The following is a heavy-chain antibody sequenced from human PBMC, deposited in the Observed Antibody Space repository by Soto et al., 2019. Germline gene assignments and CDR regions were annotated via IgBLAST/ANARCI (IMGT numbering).Heavy chain of an antibody. CDR1: GYSFTSYW. CDR2: IYPGDSDT. CDR3: ARHLGTGTTADYYYGMDV. J-gene: IGHJ6*02. D-gene: IGHD1-7*01. V-gene: IGHV5-51*01. Sequence: GESLKISCKGSGYSFTSYWIGWVRQMPGKGLEWMGIIYPGDSDTRYSPSLQGQVTISADKSISTAYLQWSSLKASDTAMYYCARHLGTGTTADYYYGMDVWGQGTTVTVSS.